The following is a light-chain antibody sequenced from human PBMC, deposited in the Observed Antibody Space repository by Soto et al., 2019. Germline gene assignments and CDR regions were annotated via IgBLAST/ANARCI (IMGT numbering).Light chain of an antibody. CDR3: QQYTEWPIT. J-gene: IGKJ5*01. V-gene: IGKV3-15*01. Sequence: EIVLTQSPATLSLSPGERATLSFRASQSVSSSYLAWYQQKPGQAPRLLIYGATTRATGLPARFSGSGSGTEFTLTITSLQSEDLAVYYCQQYTEWPITFGQGTRLEIK. CDR2: GAT. CDR1: QSVSSSY.